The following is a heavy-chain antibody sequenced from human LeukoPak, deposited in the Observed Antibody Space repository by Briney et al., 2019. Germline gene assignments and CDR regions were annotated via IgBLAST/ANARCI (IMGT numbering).Heavy chain of an antibody. D-gene: IGHD3-22*01. Sequence: PGRSLRLSCAASGFTFSSYGMHWVRQAPGKGLEWVAVISYDGSNKYYADSVKGRFTISRDNSKNTLYLQMNSLRAEDTAVYYCANNLAASYYYDSSGRGEFDYWGQGTLVTVSS. V-gene: IGHV3-30*18. J-gene: IGHJ4*02. CDR1: GFTFSSYG. CDR3: ANNLAASYYYDSSGRGEFDY. CDR2: ISYDGSNK.